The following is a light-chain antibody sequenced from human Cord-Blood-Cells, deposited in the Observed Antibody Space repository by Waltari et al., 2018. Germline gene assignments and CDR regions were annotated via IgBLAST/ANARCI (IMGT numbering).Light chain of an antibody. J-gene: IGKJ4*01. CDR1: QDISNY. V-gene: IGKV1-33*01. Sequence: DIQMTQSPSSLSASVGVRVTITCQASQDISNYLNWYQQKPGKAPKLLIYDASNLETGVPSRFSGSGSVTDFTFTISSLQPEDIATYYCQQYDNLLTFGGGTKVEIK. CDR2: DAS. CDR3: QQYDNLLT.